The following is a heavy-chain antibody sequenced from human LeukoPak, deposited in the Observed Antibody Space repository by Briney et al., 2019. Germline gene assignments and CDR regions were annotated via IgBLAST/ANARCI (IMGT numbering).Heavy chain of an antibody. D-gene: IGHD6-13*01. V-gene: IGHV1-69*05. Sequence: ASVKVSCKASGGTFSSYAISWVRQAPGQGLEWMGGIIPILGTANYAQKFQGRVTMTRDTSTSTVYMELSSLRSEDTAVYYCARARIAAAPDGMDVWGKGTTVTVSS. J-gene: IGHJ6*04. CDR3: ARARIAAAPDGMDV. CDR1: GGTFSSYA. CDR2: IIPILGTA.